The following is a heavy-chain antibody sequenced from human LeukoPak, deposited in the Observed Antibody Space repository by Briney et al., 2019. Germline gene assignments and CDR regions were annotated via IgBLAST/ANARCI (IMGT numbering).Heavy chain of an antibody. J-gene: IGHJ3*02. Sequence: GSSVKVSCKASGGTFSSYAISWVRQAPGQGLEWMGGIIPIFGTANYAQKFPGRVTITADKSTSTAYMELSSLRSEDTAVYYCARVIAAAGAFDIWGQGTMVTVSS. CDR3: ARVIAAAGAFDI. V-gene: IGHV1-69*06. CDR1: GGTFSSYA. CDR2: IIPIFGTA. D-gene: IGHD6-13*01.